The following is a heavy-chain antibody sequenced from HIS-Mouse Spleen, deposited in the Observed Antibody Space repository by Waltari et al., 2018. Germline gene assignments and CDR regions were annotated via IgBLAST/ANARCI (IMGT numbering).Heavy chain of an antibody. Sequence: QVQLVQSGAEVKKPGASVKVSCKASGYTFTGYYMHWVRQAPGQGLEWRGWINPNSGGTNYAQKFQGRVTMTRDTSISTAYMELSRLRSDDTAVYYCARDGHLGGGDSSGYYASDAFDIWGQGTMVTVSS. CDR1: GYTFTGYY. CDR3: ARDGHLGGGDSSGYYASDAFDI. V-gene: IGHV1-2*02. J-gene: IGHJ3*02. D-gene: IGHD3-22*01. CDR2: INPNSGGT.